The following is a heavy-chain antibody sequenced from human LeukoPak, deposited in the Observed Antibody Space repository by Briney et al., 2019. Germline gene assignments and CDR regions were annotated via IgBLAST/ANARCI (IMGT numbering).Heavy chain of an antibody. D-gene: IGHD2-15*01. CDR1: GFTFSSYA. J-gene: IGHJ6*02. Sequence: GGSLRLSCAASGFTFSSYAMSWVRQAPGKGLEWVSAISGSGGSTYYADSVKGRFTISRDNSKNTLYLQMNSLRAEDTAVYYCARENDMGYCSGGRCYKGYNAMDVWGQGTTVTVSS. CDR2: ISGSGGST. CDR3: ARENDMGYCSGGRCYKGYNAMDV. V-gene: IGHV3-23*01.